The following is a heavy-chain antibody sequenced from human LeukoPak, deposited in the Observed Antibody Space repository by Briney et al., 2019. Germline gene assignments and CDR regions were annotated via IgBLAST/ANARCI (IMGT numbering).Heavy chain of an antibody. CDR3: ATDSCSGGSCFRP. V-gene: IGHV4-4*02. CDR1: GGSISSSNW. D-gene: IGHD2-15*01. J-gene: IGHJ5*02. CDR2: IYHSGST. Sequence: SETLSLTCAVSGGSISSSNWWSWGRQPPGKGLEWIGEIYHSGSTNYNPSLKSRVTISVDKSKNQLSLQLSCVTAADTAVYYCATDSCSGGSCFRPWGQGTLVTVSS.